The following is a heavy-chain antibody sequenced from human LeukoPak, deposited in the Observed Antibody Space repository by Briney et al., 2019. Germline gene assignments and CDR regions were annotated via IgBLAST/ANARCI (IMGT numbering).Heavy chain of an antibody. J-gene: IGHJ4*02. CDR2: INSDGSST. CDR3: AREGGYNRYEFDY. CDR1: GFTFSSYA. V-gene: IGHV3-74*01. D-gene: IGHD5-12*01. Sequence: GGSLRLSCAASGFTFSSYAMSWVRQAPGKGLVWVSRINSDGSSTSYADSVKGRFTISRDNAKNTLYLQMNSLRAEDTAVYYCAREGGYNRYEFDYWGQGTLVTVSS.